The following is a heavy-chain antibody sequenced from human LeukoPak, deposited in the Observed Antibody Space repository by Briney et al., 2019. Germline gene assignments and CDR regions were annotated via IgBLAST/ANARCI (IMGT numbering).Heavy chain of an antibody. V-gene: IGHV3-49*03. CDR1: GFAFGDYA. D-gene: IGHD4-17*01. Sequence: GGSLRLSCTASGFAFGDYAMSWFRQAPGKGLEWVGFIRSKAYGGTTEYAASVKGRFTISRDDSKSIAYLQMNSLKTEDTAVYYCTSVYGDYGYFDYWGQGTLVTVSS. J-gene: IGHJ4*02. CDR2: IRSKAYGGTT. CDR3: TSVYGDYGYFDY.